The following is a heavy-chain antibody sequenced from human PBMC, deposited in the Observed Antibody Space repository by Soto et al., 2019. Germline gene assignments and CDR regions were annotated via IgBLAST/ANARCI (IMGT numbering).Heavy chain of an antibody. CDR3: ARDTGYDHDAFDI. D-gene: IGHD5-12*01. Sequence: ASVKVSCKASGYTFITSYYTHWVRQAPGQGLEWMGIINPTGTMTKYSERFQGRLTMTRDTSTSNDYMELSTLTSEDTAVYFCARDTGYDHDAFDIWGQGTTVTV. CDR1: GYTFITSYY. CDR2: INPTGTMT. V-gene: IGHV1-46*01. J-gene: IGHJ3*02.